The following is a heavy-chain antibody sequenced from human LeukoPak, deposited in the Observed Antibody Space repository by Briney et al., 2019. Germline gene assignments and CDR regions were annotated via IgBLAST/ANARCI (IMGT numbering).Heavy chain of an antibody. J-gene: IGHJ2*01. CDR1: GGXITTSY. Sequence: SETLSLTCTVSGGXITTSYCSWIRQAPGKGLEWIGYVYYTGSANYNPSLRSRVTISVDPSQNQFSLKLNSVTAADTAVYYCAREGVAGTPWWYFDLWGRGTLVTVSS. V-gene: IGHV4-59*01. D-gene: IGHD6-19*01. CDR3: AREGVAGTPWWYFDL. CDR2: VYYTGSA.